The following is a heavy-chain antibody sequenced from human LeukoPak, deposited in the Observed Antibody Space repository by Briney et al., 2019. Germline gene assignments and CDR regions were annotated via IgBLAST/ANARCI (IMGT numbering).Heavy chain of an antibody. D-gene: IGHD1-14*01. CDR3: ARVGPWVNPDYYYYYMDV. CDR1: GGTFSNYA. J-gene: IGHJ6*03. V-gene: IGHV1-69*06. Sequence: SVKVSCKASGGTFSNYAISWVRQAPGQGLEWMGGIIPIFGTANYAQKFQSRVTITADKSTSTAYMELSSLRSEDTAVYYCARVGPWVNPDYYYYYMDVWGKGTTVTVSS. CDR2: IIPIFGTA.